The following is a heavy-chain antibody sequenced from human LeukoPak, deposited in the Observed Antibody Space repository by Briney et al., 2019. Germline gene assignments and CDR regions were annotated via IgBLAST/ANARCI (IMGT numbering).Heavy chain of an antibody. Sequence: GGSLRLSCAASGFTFSSYAMHWVRQAPGKGLEWVAVISYDGSNKYYADSVKGRFIISRDNSKNTLYLQMNSLRAEDTAVYYCAKDSIRFGYSYGYHFFDYMDVWGKGTTVTVSS. V-gene: IGHV3-30*04. J-gene: IGHJ6*03. CDR1: GFTFSSYA. D-gene: IGHD5-18*01. CDR2: ISYDGSNK. CDR3: AKDSIRFGYSYGYHFFDYMDV.